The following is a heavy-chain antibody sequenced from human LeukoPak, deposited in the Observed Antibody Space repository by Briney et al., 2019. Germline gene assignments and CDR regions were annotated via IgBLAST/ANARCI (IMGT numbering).Heavy chain of an antibody. Sequence: PGGSLRLSCAASGFTFSNYGMHWVRQAPGKGLEWVAFIQYDGSNKYYADSVKGRFTISRDNSKNTLYLQMNSLRAEDTAVYYCAELGITMIGGVWGKGTTVTISS. CDR1: GFTFSNYG. V-gene: IGHV3-30*02. CDR3: AELGITMIGGV. J-gene: IGHJ6*04. CDR2: IQYDGSNK. D-gene: IGHD3-10*02.